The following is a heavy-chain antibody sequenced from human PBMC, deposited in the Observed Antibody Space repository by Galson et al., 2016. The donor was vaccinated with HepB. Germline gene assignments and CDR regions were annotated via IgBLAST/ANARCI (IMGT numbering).Heavy chain of an antibody. Sequence: SLRLSCAASGFTFRDFAMTWVRQTPGKGLEWVSAISYNSGDETYFADSVRGRFTISRDNSKNTVYLQMNSLRAEDTAVYYCARGFAVPGRIDYWGQGTLVTVSS. CDR1: GFTFRDFA. CDR2: ISYNSGDET. J-gene: IGHJ4*02. V-gene: IGHV3-23*01. D-gene: IGHD2-2*01. CDR3: ARGFAVPGRIDY.